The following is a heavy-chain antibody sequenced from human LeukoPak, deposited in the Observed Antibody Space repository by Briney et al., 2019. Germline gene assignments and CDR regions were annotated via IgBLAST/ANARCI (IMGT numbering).Heavy chain of an antibody. CDR3: TRGSIAYYYMDV. J-gene: IGHJ6*03. Sequence: SETLSLTCTVSGGSISSYYWSWIRQPPGKGLEWIGNIYYSGSTNYNPSLKSRVTISVGTSKNQFSLKLSSVIAADTAVYYCTRGSIAYYYMDVWGKGTTVTISS. V-gene: IGHV4-59*01. D-gene: IGHD3-22*01. CDR1: GGSISSYY. CDR2: IYYSGST.